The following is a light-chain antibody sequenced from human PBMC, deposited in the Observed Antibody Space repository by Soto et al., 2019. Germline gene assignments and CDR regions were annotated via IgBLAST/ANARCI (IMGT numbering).Light chain of an antibody. V-gene: IGKV1-33*01. CDR1: QDISNY. J-gene: IGKJ2*01. CDR2: DAS. Sequence: DIQMTQSPSSLSASVGDRVTITCQASQDISNYLNWYQQKPGKAPKLLIYDASNLETGVPSMFSGSGSGTDFTFTISSLQPEDIATYYCQQYDNLPPYTFGQGTKLEIE. CDR3: QQYDNLPPYT.